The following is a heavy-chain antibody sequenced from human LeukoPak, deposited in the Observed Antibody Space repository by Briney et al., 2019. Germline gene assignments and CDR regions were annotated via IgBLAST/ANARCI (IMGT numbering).Heavy chain of an antibody. CDR1: GFTFSSYS. Sequence: GGSLRLSCAASGFTFSSYSMHWVRQAPGKGLEWVAVISYDGSNKYYADSVKGRFTISRDNSKNTLYLQMNSLRAEDTAVYYCAKDGWFDPWGQGTLVTVSS. CDR3: AKDGWFDP. V-gene: IGHV3-30*18. CDR2: ISYDGSNK. J-gene: IGHJ5*02.